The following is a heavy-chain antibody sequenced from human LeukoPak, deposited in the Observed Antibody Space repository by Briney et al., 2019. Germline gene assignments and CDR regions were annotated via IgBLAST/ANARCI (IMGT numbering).Heavy chain of an antibody. CDR3: ARGAPYPYYGMDV. CDR1: GGSISSGGYS. V-gene: IGHV4-30-2*01. Sequence: SETLSLTSAVSGGSISSGGYSWIWIRQPPGKGLEWIGYIYHSGSTYYNPSLKSRVTISVDRSKNQFSLKLSSVTAADTAVYYCARGAPYPYYGMDVWGQGTTVTVSS. D-gene: IGHD2-21*01. CDR2: IYHSGST. J-gene: IGHJ6*02.